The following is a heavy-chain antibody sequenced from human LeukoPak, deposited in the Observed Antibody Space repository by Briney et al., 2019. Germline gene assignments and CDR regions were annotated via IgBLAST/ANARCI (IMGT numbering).Heavy chain of an antibody. CDR1: GYSFTDYW. D-gene: IGHD2-15*01. CDR3: ALSRYQGFGFDV. V-gene: IGHV5-51*01. J-gene: IGHJ3*01. CDR2: VYPGDSDT. Sequence: GESLKFSCNGSGYSFTDYWIGWVRQMPEKGLEWMGVVYPGDSDTRYSPSFQGQVTISAAKSISTAFLQWSSLEASDTALYYGALSRYQGFGFDVWGQGTVVTVSS.